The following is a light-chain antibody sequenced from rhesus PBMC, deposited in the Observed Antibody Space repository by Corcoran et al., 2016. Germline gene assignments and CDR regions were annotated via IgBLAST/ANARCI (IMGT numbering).Light chain of an antibody. CDR3: QQYNSAPLT. Sequence: DIQMTQSPSPLSASVGDRVTITCRASQGISSWFAWYQQKPWKAPQVLIYNASSLQSGVPSRFSGSGSGTDFTLTISSLQPEDFATVYCQQYNSAPLTFGGGTKVEIK. CDR2: NAS. CDR1: QGISSW. V-gene: IGKV1-21*01. J-gene: IGKJ4*01.